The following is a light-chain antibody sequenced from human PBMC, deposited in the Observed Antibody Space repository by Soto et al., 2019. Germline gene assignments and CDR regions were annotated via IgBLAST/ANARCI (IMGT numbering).Light chain of an antibody. CDR2: AAS. Sequence: DVQMTQSPSSLSASVGDRVTITCRASQNIDSCLNWYQQKPGKAPKLLIYAASNLKSGIPSRFSGSSSGADFTLTISSLQPEDIATYYCQQIYSAPVTFGQGTKVEIK. V-gene: IGKV1-39*01. CDR1: QNIDSC. J-gene: IGKJ1*01. CDR3: QQIYSAPVT.